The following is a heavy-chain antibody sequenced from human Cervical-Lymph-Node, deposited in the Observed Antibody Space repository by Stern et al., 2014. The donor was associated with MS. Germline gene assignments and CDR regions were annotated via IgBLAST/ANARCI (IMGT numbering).Heavy chain of an antibody. J-gene: IGHJ6*02. D-gene: IGHD6-13*01. CDR1: GFTFDDYA. CDR3: ARDVTPSSRYSNFGLDV. Sequence: EVQLVESGGGLVQPGRSLRLSCAASGFTFDDYAMHWVRQAPGKGLEWGSGITWNSAKIDYADSVKGRFTISRDNAKNSLYLQMDSLRPEDTAFYYCARDVTPSSRYSNFGLDVWGQGTTVTVSS. CDR2: ITWNSAKI. V-gene: IGHV3-9*01.